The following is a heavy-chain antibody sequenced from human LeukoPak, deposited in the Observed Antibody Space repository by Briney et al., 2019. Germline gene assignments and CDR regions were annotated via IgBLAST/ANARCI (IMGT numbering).Heavy chain of an antibody. V-gene: IGHV3-48*01. CDR2: IRGRSDTT. J-gene: IGHJ3*02. D-gene: IGHD3-3*01. Sequence: GGSLRLSCAASGFTFSSYNMNWLRQAPGKGLEWIAFIRGRSDTTYYADSVQGRFTISRDNAEDSVYLQMNSLRVEDTAVYYCARTYDFGIGPPGDAFDNWGQGTLVTVFS. CDR3: ARTYDFGIGPPGDAFDN. CDR1: GFTFSSYN.